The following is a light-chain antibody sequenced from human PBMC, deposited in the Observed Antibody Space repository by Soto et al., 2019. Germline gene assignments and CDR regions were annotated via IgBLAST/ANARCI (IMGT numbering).Light chain of an antibody. J-gene: IGKJ4*01. V-gene: IGKV1-9*01. CDR2: AAS. CDR3: QQLKSYPLS. Sequence: DIQLTQSPSFLSASIGDRVTITCRTSHDISSYLAWYQQKPGKAPQLLISAASTLQSGVPPRFSGSGSGTEFTLTISSLQPEDFATYYCQQLKSYPLSFGGGTKVEI. CDR1: HDISSY.